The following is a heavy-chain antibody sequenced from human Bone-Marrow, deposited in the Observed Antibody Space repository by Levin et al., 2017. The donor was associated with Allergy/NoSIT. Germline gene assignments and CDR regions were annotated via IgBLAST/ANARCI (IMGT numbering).Heavy chain of an antibody. V-gene: IGHV3-11*01. CDR2: ISGGGGII. CDR1: GFTLGDYY. J-gene: IGHJ6*02. Sequence: AGGSLRLSCVGSGFTLGDYYMTWIRQAPGKGLEWVSYISGGGGIIDYANSVKGRFTISRDNAKKSLYLQMNSLRAEDTGVYYCARATVTTGRYYYGMDVWGQGTTVTVSS. D-gene: IGHD4-17*01. CDR3: ARATVTTGRYYYGMDV.